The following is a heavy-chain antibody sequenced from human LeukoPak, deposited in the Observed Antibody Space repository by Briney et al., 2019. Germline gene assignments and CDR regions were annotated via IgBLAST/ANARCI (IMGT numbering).Heavy chain of an antibody. D-gene: IGHD5-18*01. J-gene: IGHJ4*02. Sequence: GGSLRLSCAASGFTSSNAWMSWVRQAPGKGLEWVGRIKSKTDGGTTDYAAPVKGRFTISRDDSKNTLYLQMNSLKTEDTAVYYCVVLRPRGYSYGYYYWGQGTLVTVSS. V-gene: IGHV3-15*01. CDR2: IKSKTDGGTT. CDR3: VVLRPRGYSYGYYY. CDR1: GFTSSNAW.